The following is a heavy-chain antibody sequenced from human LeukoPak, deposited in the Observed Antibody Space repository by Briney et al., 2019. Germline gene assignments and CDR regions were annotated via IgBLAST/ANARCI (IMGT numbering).Heavy chain of an antibody. CDR1: GFTFSSYS. Sequence: GGSLRLSCAAPGFTFSSYSMNWVRQAPGKGLEWVSSISSSSLYIYYADSVKGRFTISRDNAKNSLYLQMNSLRAEDTAVYYCATDPNYNDSSGSYSGVDYWGQGTLVTVSS. D-gene: IGHD3-22*01. V-gene: IGHV3-21*01. CDR3: ATDPNYNDSSGSYSGVDY. J-gene: IGHJ4*02. CDR2: ISSSSLYI.